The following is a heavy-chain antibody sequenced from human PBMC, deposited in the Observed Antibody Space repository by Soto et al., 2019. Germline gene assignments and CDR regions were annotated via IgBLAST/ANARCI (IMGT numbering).Heavy chain of an antibody. D-gene: IGHD3-22*01. CDR3: ARDLDYDTTGVWFGP. CDR2: IWYDGSNK. CDR1: GFTFSIYG. J-gene: IGHJ5*02. Sequence: HVQLVESGGGVVQPGSSLRLSCEASGFTFSIYGMHWVRQAPGKGRYWVAVIWYDGSNKYYADSVNGRFTISRDNSKNTMYLKMNSVRAEDTAVSYCARDLDYDTTGVWFGPWVQGTLVTVSS. V-gene: IGHV3-33*01.